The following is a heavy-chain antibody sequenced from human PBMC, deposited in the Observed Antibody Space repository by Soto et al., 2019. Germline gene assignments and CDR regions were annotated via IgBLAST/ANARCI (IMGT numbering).Heavy chain of an antibody. CDR2: IYYSGST. CDR3: ARGAILLWFGELPSFAY. V-gene: IGHV4-59*06. CDR1: GGSSSSDY. Sequence: PSETLSLSCTVSGGSSSSDYWSWIRQPPGKGLEWIGYIYYSGSTYYNPSLKSRVTISVDTSKNQFSLKLSSVTAADTAVYYCARGAILLWFGELPSFAYSGQGTTVPVSS. D-gene: IGHD3-10*01. J-gene: IGHJ4*02.